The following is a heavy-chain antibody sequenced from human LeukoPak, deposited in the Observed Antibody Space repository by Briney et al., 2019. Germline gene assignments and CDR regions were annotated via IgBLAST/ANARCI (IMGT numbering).Heavy chain of an antibody. D-gene: IGHD6-13*01. J-gene: IGHJ6*02. Sequence: GGSLRLSCAASGFTFKNYAMTWVRQAPGKGLEWVSAISGSGGSTYYADSVKGRFTISRDNSKNTLYLQMNSLRAEDTAVYYCAKVGSPGIYYYGMDVWGQGTTVTVSS. V-gene: IGHV3-23*01. CDR3: AKVGSPGIYYYGMDV. CDR1: GFTFKNYA. CDR2: ISGSGGST.